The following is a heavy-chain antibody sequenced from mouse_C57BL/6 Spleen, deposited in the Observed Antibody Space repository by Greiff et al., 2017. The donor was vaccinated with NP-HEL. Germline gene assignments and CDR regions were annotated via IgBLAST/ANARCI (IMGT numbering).Heavy chain of an antibody. V-gene: IGHV5-15*01. CDR1: GFTFSDYG. D-gene: IGHD1-1*01. J-gene: IGHJ1*03. CDR3: ARQKDGSRYFDV. CDR2: ISNLAYSI. Sequence: EVQLVESGGGLVQPGGSLKLSCAASGFTFSDYGMAWVRQAPRKGPEWVAFISNLAYSIYYADTVTGRFTISRANAKNTLYLEMSSLRSEDTAMYCCARQKDGSRYFDVWGTGTTVTVSS.